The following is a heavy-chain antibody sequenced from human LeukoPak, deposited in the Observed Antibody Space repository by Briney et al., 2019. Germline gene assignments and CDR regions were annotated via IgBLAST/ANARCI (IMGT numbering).Heavy chain of an antibody. V-gene: IGHV1-24*01. Sequence: ASVKVSCKVSGYTLTELSMHWVRQAPGKGLEWMGGFDPEDGETIYAQKFQGRVTMTEDTSTDTAYMELSSLRSEDTAVYYCATLFLDTHYYDSSGSPKHAFDIWGQGTMVTVSS. J-gene: IGHJ3*02. CDR1: GYTLTELS. CDR2: FDPEDGET. CDR3: ATLFLDTHYYDSSGSPKHAFDI. D-gene: IGHD3-22*01.